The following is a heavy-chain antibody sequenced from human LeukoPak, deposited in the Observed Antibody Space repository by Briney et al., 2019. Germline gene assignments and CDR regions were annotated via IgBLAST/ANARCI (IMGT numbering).Heavy chain of an antibody. CDR1: GLAFRNFA. V-gene: IGHV3-23*01. Sequence: PGGSLRLSCEASGLAFRNFAMSWVRQAPGKGLEWVSGMTGSGGSPYYADSVKGRFTISRDNAKNALYLQMNSLRADDTALYYCAKMKGQRLNDYCMDVWGKGTTVTVSS. CDR3: AKMKGQRLNDYCMDV. J-gene: IGHJ6*03. CDR2: MTGSGGSP.